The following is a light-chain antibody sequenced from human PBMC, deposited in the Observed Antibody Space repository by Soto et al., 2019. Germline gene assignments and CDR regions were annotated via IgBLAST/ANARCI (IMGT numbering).Light chain of an antibody. J-gene: IGKJ4*01. CDR1: QGISSV. V-gene: IGKV1D-13*01. CDR3: QHFNNYLLT. CDR2: DAS. Sequence: AIQLTQSPSSLSASVGDRVTITCRASQGISSVLAWYQQKPGKAPKLLIYDASSLESGVPSRFSGSGSGTDFTLTISSLQPEDFATYSCQHFNNYLLTFGGGTKVEIK.